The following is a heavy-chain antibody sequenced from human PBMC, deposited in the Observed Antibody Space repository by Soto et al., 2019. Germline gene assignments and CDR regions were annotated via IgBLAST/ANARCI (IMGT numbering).Heavy chain of an antibody. CDR3: ARSIRFDP. V-gene: IGHV3-48*03. CDR1: GFTFSTYE. J-gene: IGHJ5*02. CDR2: ISGSGKNK. Sequence: EVQLVESGGGLVQPGGSLRLSCVASGFTFSTYEMNWVRQAPGKGLEWVSFISGSGKNKYYADSVKGRFTISRDNAKNSLYLQMNSLRAEDTAVYYCARSIRFDPWGQGTLVTVSS.